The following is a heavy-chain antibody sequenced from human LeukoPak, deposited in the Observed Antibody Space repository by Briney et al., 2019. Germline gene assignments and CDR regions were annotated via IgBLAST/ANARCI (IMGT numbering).Heavy chain of an antibody. J-gene: IGHJ4*02. D-gene: IGHD3-10*01. Sequence: SETLSLTCTVSGDSISTYNYYWGWIRQPPGKGLEWFGIIHFSGITYYNPSLQSRVSISVDTSQNQFSLRLTSVTAADTAVYYCARFRGVEASSLLDFWGQGTLVTVSS. CDR2: IHFSGIT. V-gene: IGHV4-39*01. CDR1: GDSISTYNYY. CDR3: ARFRGVEASSLLDF.